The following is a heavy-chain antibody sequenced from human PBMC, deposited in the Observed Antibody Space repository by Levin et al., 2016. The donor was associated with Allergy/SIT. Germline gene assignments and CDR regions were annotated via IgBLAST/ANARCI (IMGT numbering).Heavy chain of an antibody. CDR2: ISYDGSTK. D-gene: IGHD2-15*01. Sequence: GGSLRLSCAASGFTFSNYAMHWVRQAPGKGLEWVAVISYDGSTKYYADSVKGRFTISRDNSKNTLYLQMNSLRAEDTAVYYCAREYCSGGSCYEYFDYWGQGTLVTVSS. V-gene: IGHV3-30*04. CDR3: AREYCSGGSCYEYFDY. CDR1: GFTFSNYA. J-gene: IGHJ4*02.